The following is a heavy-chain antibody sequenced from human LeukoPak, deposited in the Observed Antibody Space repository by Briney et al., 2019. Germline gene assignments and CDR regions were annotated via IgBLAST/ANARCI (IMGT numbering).Heavy chain of an antibody. V-gene: IGHV4-30-4*08. CDR2: IYYSGST. CDR1: GGSISSGDYY. D-gene: IGHD3-22*01. Sequence: SETLSLTCTVSGGSISSGDYYWSWIRQPPGKGLEWNGYIYYSGSTYYNPSLKSRVTISVDTSKNQFSLKLSSVTAADTAVYYCARDYYDSSGYYYIPFDYWGQGTLVTVSS. J-gene: IGHJ4*02. CDR3: ARDYYDSSGYYYIPFDY.